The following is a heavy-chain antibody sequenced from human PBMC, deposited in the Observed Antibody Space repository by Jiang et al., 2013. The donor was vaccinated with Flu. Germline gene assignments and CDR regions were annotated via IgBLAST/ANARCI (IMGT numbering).Heavy chain of an antibody. D-gene: IGHD1-26*01. Sequence: CKASGYTFSNYAMQWVRQAPGQRLEWMGWITAGNGNTKYSQKFQGRVTITRDTSASTAYVELSSLTSEDTAVYYCARGVGALYHFDYWGQGTLVTVSS. J-gene: IGHJ4*02. CDR1: GYTFSNYA. CDR2: ITAGNGNT. CDR3: ARGVGALYHFDY. V-gene: IGHV1-3*01.